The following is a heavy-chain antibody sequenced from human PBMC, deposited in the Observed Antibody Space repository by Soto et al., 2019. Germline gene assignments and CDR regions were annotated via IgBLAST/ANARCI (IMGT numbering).Heavy chain of an antibody. V-gene: IGHV3-74*01. J-gene: IGHJ4*02. CDR2: INADGTST. CDR1: GFTFSNSW. D-gene: IGHD2-2*01. CDR3: VKALARGVGVPRFYFDS. Sequence: DVQLVESGGGLVQPGGSLRLSCAASGFTFSNSWMHWVRQVSGKGLEWVSRINADGTSTSYADSVKGRFTISRDNAKNTLYLHVNSLRAEDTAVYYCVKALARGVGVPRFYFDSWGQGALVTVSS.